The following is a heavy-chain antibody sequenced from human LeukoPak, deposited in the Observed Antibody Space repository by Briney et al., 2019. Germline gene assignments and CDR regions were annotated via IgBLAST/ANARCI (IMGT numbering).Heavy chain of an antibody. D-gene: IGHD6-13*01. CDR1: GGSISSYY. CDR2: IYYSGST. Sequence: SETLSLTCTVSGGSISSYYWSWIRQPPGKGLEWIGYIYYSGSTNYNPSLKSRVTISVDTSKNQFSLKLSSVTAADTAVYYCARQSSSWYEINWFDPWGQGILVTVSS. CDR3: ARQSSSWYEINWFDP. J-gene: IGHJ5*02. V-gene: IGHV4-59*08.